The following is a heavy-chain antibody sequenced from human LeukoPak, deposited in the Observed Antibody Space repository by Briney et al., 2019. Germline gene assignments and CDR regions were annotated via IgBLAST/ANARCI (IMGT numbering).Heavy chain of an antibody. CDR3: ARDRVDFNV. D-gene: IGHD3-3*01. Sequence: SETLSLTCTVSGGSISSYYWSWIRQPPGKGLEWIGYIYYSGSTNYNPSLESRVTISVDTSKNQFSLKLSSVTAADTAVYYCARDRVDFNVWGKGTTVTVSS. J-gene: IGHJ6*04. CDR2: IYYSGST. V-gene: IGHV4-59*01. CDR1: GGSISSYY.